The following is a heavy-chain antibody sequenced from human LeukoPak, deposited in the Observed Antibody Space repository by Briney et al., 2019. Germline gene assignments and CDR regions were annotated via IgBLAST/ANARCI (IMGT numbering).Heavy chain of an antibody. V-gene: IGHV4-61*05. J-gene: IGHJ4*02. CDR3: ARLAAFSGSDDY. Sequence: SETLSLTCTVSGGSISSSSYYWGWIRQPPGKGLEWIGYIYYSGSTNYNPSLKSRVTISVDTSKNQFSLKLSSVTAADTAVYYCARLAAFSGSDDYWGQGTLVTVSS. D-gene: IGHD1-26*01. CDR2: IYYSGST. CDR1: GGSISSSSYY.